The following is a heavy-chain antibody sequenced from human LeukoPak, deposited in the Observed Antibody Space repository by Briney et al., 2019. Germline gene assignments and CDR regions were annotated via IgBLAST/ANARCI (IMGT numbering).Heavy chain of an antibody. CDR2: IYYSGST. D-gene: IGHD3-22*01. J-gene: IGHJ5*02. CDR3: AREPNYYDSSGYYYWFDP. V-gene: IGHV4-31*03. Sequence: SQTLSLTCTVSGGSISSGGYYWSWIRQHPGKGLEWIGYIYYSGSTYYNPSLKSRVTISVDTSKSQFSLKLSSVTAADTAVYYCAREPNYYDSSGYYYWFDPWGQGTLVTVSS. CDR1: GGSISSGGYY.